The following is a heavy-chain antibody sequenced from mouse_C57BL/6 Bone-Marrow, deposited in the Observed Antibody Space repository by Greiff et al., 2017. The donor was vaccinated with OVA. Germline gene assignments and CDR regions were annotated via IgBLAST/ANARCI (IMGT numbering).Heavy chain of an antibody. CDR2: INPNNGGT. J-gene: IGHJ2*01. CDR3: ARGLLRRWDNY. D-gene: IGHD1-1*01. Sequence: EVQLQQSGPELVKPGASVKISCKASGYTFTDYYMNWVKQSHGKSLEWIGDINPNNGGTSYNQKFKGKATLTVDKSSSTAYMELRSLTSEDSAVYYCARGLLRRWDNYWGQGTTLTVSS. V-gene: IGHV1-26*01. CDR1: GYTFTDYY.